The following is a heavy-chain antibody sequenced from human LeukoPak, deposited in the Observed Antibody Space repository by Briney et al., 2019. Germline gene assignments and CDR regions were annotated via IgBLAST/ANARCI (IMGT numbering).Heavy chain of an antibody. CDR2: NT. V-gene: IGHV4-39*07. D-gene: IGHD2-2*01. CDR3: ARGRYCSSTSCQGDWFDP. J-gene: IGHJ5*02. Sequence: SETLSLTCTVSGVSISRSSDYWDWVRQPPGKGLEWIGTNTHQHPSLKSRVTISVDTSKNQFSLKLSSVTAADTAVYYCARGRYCSSTSCQGDWFDPWGQGTLVTVSS. CDR1: GVSISRSSDY.